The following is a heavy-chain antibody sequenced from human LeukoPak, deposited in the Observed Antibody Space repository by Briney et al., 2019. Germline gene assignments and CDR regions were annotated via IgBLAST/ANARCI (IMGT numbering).Heavy chain of an antibody. CDR3: ARVESSSTNWSFPH. V-gene: IGHV1-2*02. J-gene: IGHJ1*01. CDR2: INPNSGGT. Sequence: ASVQVSCKASGFTFTDYYIHWVRQAPGQGLEWMAWINPNSGGTDYAQKFQGRVTMTRDTSISTAYMELSRLKSDDTAVYYCARVESSSTNWSFPHWGQGTLVTVSS. CDR1: GFTFTDYY. D-gene: IGHD6-13*01.